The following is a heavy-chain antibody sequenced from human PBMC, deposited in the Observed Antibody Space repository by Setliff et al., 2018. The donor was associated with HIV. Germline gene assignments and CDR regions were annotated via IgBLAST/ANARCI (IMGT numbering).Heavy chain of an antibody. CDR1: GGSISSHY. CDR3: ARLDFFDSSTYPPYDS. J-gene: IGHJ4*02. D-gene: IGHD3-22*01. CDR2: IYYSGST. V-gene: IGHV4-59*11. Sequence: PSETLSLTCTVSGGSISSHYWSWIRQPPGKGLEWIGSIYYSGSTNYNPSLKSRVTISVDTSKNQFSLKLSSVTAADTAVYYCARLDFFDSSTYPPYDSWGQGTLVTVS.